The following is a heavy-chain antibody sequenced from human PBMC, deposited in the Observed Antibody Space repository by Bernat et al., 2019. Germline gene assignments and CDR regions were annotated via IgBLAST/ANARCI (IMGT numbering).Heavy chain of an antibody. CDR2: ISGSADNT. D-gene: IGHD6-13*01. CDR3: VKWGRIAAAGGWFDP. CDR1: GFTFSSYA. Sequence: EVQLLESGGGLVQPGGSLSLSCAASGFTFSSYAMSWVRQAPGKGLKWVSAISGSADNTYYADSVKGRFTISRDNSKNTLYLQMNSLSAEDTAVYYCVKWGRIAAAGGWFDPWGQGTLVTVSS. V-gene: IGHV3-23*01. J-gene: IGHJ5*02.